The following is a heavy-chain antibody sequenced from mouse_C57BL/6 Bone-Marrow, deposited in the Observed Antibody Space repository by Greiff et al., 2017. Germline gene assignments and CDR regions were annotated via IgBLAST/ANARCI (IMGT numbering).Heavy chain of an antibody. J-gene: IGHJ1*03. V-gene: IGHV14-2*01. CDR1: GFNIKDYY. CDR2: IEPEDGET. CDR3: ARYSVDV. Sequence: EVQLQQSGAELVKPGASVKLSCTASGFNIKDYYMHWVKQRTEQGLEWIGRIEPEDGETKYASKFQGKATITADTSSNTAYLQLSSLPSEDTAVYYCARYSVDVWGTGTTVTVSS.